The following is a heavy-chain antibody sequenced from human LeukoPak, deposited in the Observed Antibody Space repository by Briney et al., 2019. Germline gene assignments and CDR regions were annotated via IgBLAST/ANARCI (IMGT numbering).Heavy chain of an antibody. Sequence: SETLSLTCTVSGGSISSYYWCWIRQPPGKGLEWIGYIYYSGSTNYNPSLKSRVTISVDTSKNQFSLKLSSVTAADTAVYYCARQARAGTTLDYWGQGTLVTVSS. J-gene: IGHJ4*02. CDR3: ARQARAGTTLDY. CDR1: GGSISSYY. D-gene: IGHD6-19*01. V-gene: IGHV4-59*01. CDR2: IYYSGST.